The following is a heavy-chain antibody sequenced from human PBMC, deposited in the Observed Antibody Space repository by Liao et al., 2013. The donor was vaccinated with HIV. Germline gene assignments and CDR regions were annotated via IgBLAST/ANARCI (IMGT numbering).Heavy chain of an antibody. CDR1: GGSISDYY. D-gene: IGHD3-16*01. Sequence: QVQLQESGPGLVKPSEALSLTCTVSGGSISDYYWNWIRQSPGKGLEWIGYISDSGSTNYNPSLESRVTISVDTSRNQFSLKLSSVTAADTAVYFCATSGGPYWFFNLWGRGTLVAVSS. J-gene: IGHJ2*01. V-gene: IGHV4-59*01. CDR2: ISDSGST. CDR3: ATSGGPYWFFNL.